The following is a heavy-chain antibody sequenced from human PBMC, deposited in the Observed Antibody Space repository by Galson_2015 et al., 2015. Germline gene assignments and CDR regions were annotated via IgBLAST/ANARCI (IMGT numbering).Heavy chain of an antibody. V-gene: IGHV3-23*01. CDR1: GFSFNSYA. CDR2: IDGSGGST. Sequence: SLRLSCAASGFSFNSYAMPWIRQAPGNGLEWVSGIDGSGGSTIYADSVKGRFTISRDNPKNTLYLQMNSLRVEDTAVYYCAKYFLESSKYASPPRFDPWGQG. D-gene: IGHD2-8*01. J-gene: IGHJ5*01. CDR3: AKYFLESSKYASPPRFDP.